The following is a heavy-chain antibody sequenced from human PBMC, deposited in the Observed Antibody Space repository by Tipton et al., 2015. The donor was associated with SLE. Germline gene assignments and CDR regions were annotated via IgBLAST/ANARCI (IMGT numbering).Heavy chain of an antibody. Sequence: TLSLTCTVSGGPLTSSHPFWGWFRQTPGKGLEWIGNIFYSWTTYYNTSLRRRVTISVDTSRNQFSLRLISVTAADTAVYYCATFSQSRLFDYWGQGRLVTVSS. CDR2: IFYSWTT. D-gene: IGHD3-3*02. CDR1: GGPLTSSHPF. CDR3: ATFSQSRLFDY. J-gene: IGHJ4*02. V-gene: IGHV4-39*07.